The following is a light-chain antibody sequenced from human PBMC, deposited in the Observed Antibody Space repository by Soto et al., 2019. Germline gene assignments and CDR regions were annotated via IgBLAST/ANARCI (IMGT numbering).Light chain of an antibody. CDR1: RSNIGNNY. CDR2: RNY. Sequence: QSALTQPPSASGTPGQSVTISCSGTRSNIGNNYVYWYQQLPGAAPKLLIYRNYQRPSGVPDRFSGSKSGNSASLDISGLRSEDEADYYCAAWDDSLTWVFGGGTKVTVL. V-gene: IGLV1-47*01. J-gene: IGLJ3*02. CDR3: AAWDDSLTWV.